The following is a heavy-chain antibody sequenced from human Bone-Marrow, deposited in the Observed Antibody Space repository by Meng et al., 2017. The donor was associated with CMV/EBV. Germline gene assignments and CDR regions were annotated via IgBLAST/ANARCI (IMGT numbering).Heavy chain of an antibody. CDR2: ISWDGDST. J-gene: IGHJ4*02. D-gene: IGHD2-2*01. CDR1: GFTFDDYA. CDR3: AKDTGYCSSTSCYLPAY. Sequence: GGSLRLSCAASGFTFDDYAMHWVRQAPGKGLEWVSLISWDGDSTYYSDSVKGRFTVSRDNRKNSLYLQMNSLRAEDTALYYCAKDTGYCSSTSCYLPAYWGQGPRVTGYS. V-gene: IGHV3-43D*03.